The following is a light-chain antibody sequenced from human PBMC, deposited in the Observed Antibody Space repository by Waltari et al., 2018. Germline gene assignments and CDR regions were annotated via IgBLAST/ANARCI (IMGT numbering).Light chain of an antibody. CDR2: KDS. V-gene: IGLV3-25*03. CDR3: QSADSSGTVV. Sequence: SYELPQPPSVPVSPGQTARITCSGAALPKQYAYWYQQKPGQAPVLVIYKDSERPSGIPERFSGSSSGTTVTLTISGVQAEDEADYYCQSADSSGTVVFGGGTKLTVL. J-gene: IGLJ2*01. CDR1: ALPKQY.